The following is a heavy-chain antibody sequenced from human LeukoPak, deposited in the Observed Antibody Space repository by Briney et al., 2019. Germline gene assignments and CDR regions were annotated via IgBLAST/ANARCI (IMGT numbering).Heavy chain of an antibody. CDR1: GGSISSSSYY. V-gene: IGHV4-61*02. J-gene: IGHJ3*02. CDR2: IYTSGST. Sequence: SETLSLTCTVSGGSISSSSYYWSWIRQPAGKGLEWIGRIYTSGSTNYNPSLKSRVIMSVDTSKNQFSLKLTSVTAADTAVYYCARDPLYDNGGSRVNAFDIWGQGTVVTVSS. D-gene: IGHD3-22*01. CDR3: ARDPLYDNGGSRVNAFDI.